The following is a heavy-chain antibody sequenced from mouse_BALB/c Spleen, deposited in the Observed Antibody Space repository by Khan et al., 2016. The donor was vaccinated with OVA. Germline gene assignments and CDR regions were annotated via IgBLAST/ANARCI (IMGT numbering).Heavy chain of an antibody. V-gene: IGHV3-5*02. CDR1: GISITSGNYR. CDR2: IYYSGTV. D-gene: IGHD1-1*01. CDR3: ARDYGSLYWYFDY. J-gene: IGHJ1*01. Sequence: EVQLQESGPGLVKPSQTVSLTCTVTGISITSGNYRWSWIRPFPGNKLEWIGNIYYSGTVTYNPSLTSRTTITRNTSKNPFFLEMNSLTAEDTATYYSARDYGSLYWYFDYWGAGTTVTVSA.